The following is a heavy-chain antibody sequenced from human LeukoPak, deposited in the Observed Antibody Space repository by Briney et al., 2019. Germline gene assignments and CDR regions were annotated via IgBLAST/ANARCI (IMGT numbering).Heavy chain of an antibody. V-gene: IGHV4-59*01. Sequence: SETLSLTCTVSGGSISSYYWSWIRQPPGKGLEWIGYIYYSGSTNYNPSLKSRVTISVDTSKNQFSLKLSSVTAADTAVYCCARDRIGEHYYYYGMDVWGQGTTVTVSS. D-gene: IGHD3-10*01. CDR1: GGSISSYY. CDR2: IYYSGST. CDR3: ARDRIGEHYYYYGMDV. J-gene: IGHJ6*02.